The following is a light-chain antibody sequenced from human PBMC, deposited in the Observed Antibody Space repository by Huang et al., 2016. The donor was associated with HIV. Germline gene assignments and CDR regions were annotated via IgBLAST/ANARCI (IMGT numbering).Light chain of an antibody. V-gene: IGKV4-1*01. CDR3: QQYYSTPRT. CDR2: LAS. CDR1: QSVLYSSNNKNY. Sequence: DIVMTQSPDSLAVSLGERANINCKSSQSVLYSSNNKNYLAWYQQKPGQPPKLPIYLASTRESGVPDRFSGSGSGTDFTLTISSLQAEDVAVYYCQQYYSTPRTFGQGTKVEIK. J-gene: IGKJ1*01.